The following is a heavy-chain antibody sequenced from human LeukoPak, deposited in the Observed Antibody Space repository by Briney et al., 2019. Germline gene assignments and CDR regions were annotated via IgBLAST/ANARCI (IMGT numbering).Heavy chain of an antibody. Sequence: ASVKVSCKHSGYSFTSYGISWVRQAPGQGLEWMGWISAYNGNTNYAQKPQGTVTMTTDTSTSTAYMELRSLRSDDMAVYYCAREVGATSFDYWGQGTLVTVS. CDR2: ISAYNGNT. CDR1: GYSFTSYG. J-gene: IGHJ4*02. D-gene: IGHD1-26*01. V-gene: IGHV1-18*03. CDR3: AREVGATSFDY.